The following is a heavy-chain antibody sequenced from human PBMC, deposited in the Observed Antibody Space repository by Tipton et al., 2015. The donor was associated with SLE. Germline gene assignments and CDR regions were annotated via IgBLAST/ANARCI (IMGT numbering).Heavy chain of an antibody. J-gene: IGHJ4*02. Sequence: PGLVKPSETLSLTCTVSGDSISSYYWSWIRQPAGKGLEWIGRSYSSGSTNYNPSLKSRVTMSVDTSKNQFSLKLRSVTAADTAIYYCARHASSWYFHFDYWGQGTLITVSS. CDR1: GDSISSYY. CDR2: SYSSGST. V-gene: IGHV4-4*07. CDR3: ARHASSWYFHFDY. D-gene: IGHD6-13*01.